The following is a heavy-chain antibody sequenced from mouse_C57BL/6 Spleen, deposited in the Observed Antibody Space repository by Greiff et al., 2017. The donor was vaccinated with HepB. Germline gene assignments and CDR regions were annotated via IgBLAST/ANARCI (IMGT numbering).Heavy chain of an antibody. CDR2: IYPGSGNT. CDR3: EWDGNYGAVAY. V-gene: IGHV1-76*01. CDR1: GYTFTDYY. D-gene: IGHD2-1*01. J-gene: IGHJ3*01. Sequence: QVHVKQSGAELVRPGASVKLSCKASGYTFTDYYINWVKQRPGQGLEWIARIYPGSGNTYYNEKFKGKATLTAEISSSTAYMQLSSLTSEDSAVYFCEWDGNYGAVAYWGQGTLVTVSA.